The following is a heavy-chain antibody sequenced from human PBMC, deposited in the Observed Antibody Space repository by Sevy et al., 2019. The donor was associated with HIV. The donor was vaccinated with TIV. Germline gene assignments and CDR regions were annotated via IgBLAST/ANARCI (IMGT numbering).Heavy chain of an antibody. CDR1: GFTFSSYA. CDR2: ISYDGSNK. V-gene: IGHV3-30-3*01. Sequence: GGSRRLSCAASGFTFSSYAMHWVRQAPGKGLEGVAVISYDGSNKYYADSVKGRFTISRDNSKNTLYLQMNSLRAEDTAVYYCARGPDDYYDSRDFDYWGQGTLVTVSS. D-gene: IGHD3-22*01. CDR3: ARGPDDYYDSRDFDY. J-gene: IGHJ4*02.